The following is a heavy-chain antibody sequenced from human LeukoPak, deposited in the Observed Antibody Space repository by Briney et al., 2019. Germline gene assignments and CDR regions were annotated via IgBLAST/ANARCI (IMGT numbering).Heavy chain of an antibody. D-gene: IGHD3-22*01. CDR2: IDYSGTN. CDR1: GAPMTNYY. Sequence: PSETLSLTCSVSGAPMTNYYWSWIRQPPGKRMEWLGYIDYSGTNSYRTSLKSRVTISIDTSKSQFSLKLSCVSIADTAVYYCSSHSGGSIGYYYYWGQGTLVTVSS. V-gene: IGHV4-59*08. CDR3: SSHSGGSIGYYYY. J-gene: IGHJ4*02.